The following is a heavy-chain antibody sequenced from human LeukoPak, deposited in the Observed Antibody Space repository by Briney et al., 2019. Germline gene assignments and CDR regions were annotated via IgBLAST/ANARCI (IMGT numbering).Heavy chain of an antibody. D-gene: IGHD3-10*01. CDR2: INPNSGAT. V-gene: IGHV1-2*04. CDR3: ARDYYGSGTRGAFDI. J-gene: IGHJ3*02. Sequence: ASVKFSCEASGYTFTGYYMHWVRQAPGQGLEWMGWINPNSGATNYAQKFLGWVPMTRDKSISTAYIELSRLRSDDTAVYYCARDYYGSGTRGAFDIWGQGTMVTVSS. CDR1: GYTFTGYY.